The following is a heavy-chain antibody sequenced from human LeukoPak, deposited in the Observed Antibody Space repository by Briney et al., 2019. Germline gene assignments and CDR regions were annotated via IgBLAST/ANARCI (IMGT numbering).Heavy chain of an antibody. D-gene: IGHD2-8*02. J-gene: IGHJ6*02. V-gene: IGHV3-53*01. CDR1: GFTVSSNY. CDR3: ARSHPWGMTCYYYYGMDV. Sequence: PGGSLRLSCAASGFTVSSNYMTWVRQAPGKGLEWVSLIYSGGITYYADSVKGRFTISRDNSKNTLYLQMNSLRAEDTAVYYCARSHPWGMTCYYYYGMDVWGQGTTVTVSS. CDR2: IYSGGIT.